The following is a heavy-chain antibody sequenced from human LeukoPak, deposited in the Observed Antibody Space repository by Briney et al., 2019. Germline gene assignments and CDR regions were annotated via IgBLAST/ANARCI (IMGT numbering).Heavy chain of an antibody. CDR2: VYYTGST. Sequence: SETLSLTCTVSGGSMTSYYWSWIRQPPGEGLEYLGYVYYTGSTDYNPSLKSRVTMSVDTSKNQFSLKMNSVTAADTAVYFCAKGGWSVDYWGQGILVTVSS. CDR1: GGSMTSYY. D-gene: IGHD2-15*01. J-gene: IGHJ4*02. CDR3: AKGGWSVDY. V-gene: IGHV4-59*01.